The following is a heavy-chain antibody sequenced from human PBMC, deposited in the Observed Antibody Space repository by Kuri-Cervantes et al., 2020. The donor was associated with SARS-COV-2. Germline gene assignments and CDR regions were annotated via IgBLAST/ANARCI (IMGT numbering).Heavy chain of an antibody. V-gene: IGHV3-11*01. Sequence: GESLKISCAASGFTVSSNYMSWVRQAPGKGLEWVSYISDFGSTIDYADSVKGRFTISRDNAKNSLYLQMNSLRAEDTAVYYCARGGSSGYSGPIPFDYWGQGTLVTVSS. CDR1: GFTVSSNY. CDR2: ISDFGSTI. D-gene: IGHD3-22*01. J-gene: IGHJ4*02. CDR3: ARGGSSGYSGPIPFDY.